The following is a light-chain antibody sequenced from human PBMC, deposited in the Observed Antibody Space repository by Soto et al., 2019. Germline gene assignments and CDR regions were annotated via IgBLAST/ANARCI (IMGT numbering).Light chain of an antibody. Sequence: QPVLPQSPSAYAALGASVKLTCTLSSGHSSYAIAWHQQQPETGPRYLRKLNSDGSPSKGDGIPDRFPGSSSGAERDPTLYGLQSEDEADFYCQPLGPGIHAVFVRGTHLPVL. CDR3: QPLGPGIHAV. J-gene: IGLJ7*01. CDR2: LNSDGSP. CDR1: SGHSSYA. V-gene: IGLV4-69*01.